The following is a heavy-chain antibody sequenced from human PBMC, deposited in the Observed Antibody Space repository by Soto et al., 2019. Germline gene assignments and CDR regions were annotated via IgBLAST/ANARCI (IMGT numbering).Heavy chain of an antibody. Sequence: QAQLVQSGAEVKKPGASVKVSCKASGYTFYSHSISWVRQAPGQGLEWMGRINGDYGNTQYAQKFRGSVTMTTDTSTTTVYMELTNLRSDDTAVYYCARGIQGDYYYGMDVWGQGTTVTVSS. J-gene: IGHJ6*02. V-gene: IGHV1-18*01. CDR3: ARGIQGDYYYGMDV. CDR2: INGDYGNT. D-gene: IGHD5-18*01. CDR1: GYTFYSHS.